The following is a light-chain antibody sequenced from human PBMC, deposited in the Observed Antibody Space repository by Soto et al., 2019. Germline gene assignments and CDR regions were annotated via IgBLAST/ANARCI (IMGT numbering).Light chain of an antibody. Sequence: EIVLTQSPATLSLSPGERATLSCRASQSVSSYLAWYQQKPGQAPRLLIYDASNMATGIPARFSGSGSGTAFTLTISSIEPEDSAVYYCQQRSNWPPGWTFGQGTKVEIK. J-gene: IGKJ1*01. V-gene: IGKV3-11*01. CDR3: QQRSNWPPGWT. CDR2: DAS. CDR1: QSVSSY.